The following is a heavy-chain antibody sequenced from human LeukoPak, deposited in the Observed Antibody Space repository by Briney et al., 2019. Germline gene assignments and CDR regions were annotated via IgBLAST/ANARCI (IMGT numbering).Heavy chain of an antibody. CDR1: GGSMSSYF. V-gene: IGHV4-59*08. Sequence: SETLSLTCTVSGGSMSSYFWSWIRQPPGKGLEWIGYIYHSGITYYTPSLKSRVTISVDTSKNQFYLKLSSVTAADTAVYYCARAVGSFDWLPLFDYWGQGTLVTVSS. D-gene: IGHD3-9*01. CDR3: ARAVGSFDWLPLFDY. J-gene: IGHJ4*02. CDR2: IYHSGIT.